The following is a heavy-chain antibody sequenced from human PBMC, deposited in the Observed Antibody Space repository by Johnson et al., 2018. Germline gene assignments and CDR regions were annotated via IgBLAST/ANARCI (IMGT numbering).Heavy chain of an antibody. CDR2: INHSGST. CDR3: AREAVRGIRMLVYYYYGMDV. V-gene: IGHV4-34*01. Sequence: QVQLQQWGAGLLKPSETLSLTCAVYGGSFSGYYWSWIRQPPGKGLEWIGEINHSGSTNYNSSLKSRVIISVDTSKNQFSLKLSSVTAAETAVYYRAREAVRGIRMLVYYYYGMDVWGQGTTVTVSS. CDR1: GGSFSGYY. D-gene: IGHD3-10*01. J-gene: IGHJ6*02.